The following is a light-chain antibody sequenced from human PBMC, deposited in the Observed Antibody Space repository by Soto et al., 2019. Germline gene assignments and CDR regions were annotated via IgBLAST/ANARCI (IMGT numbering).Light chain of an antibody. CDR1: RSVRSY. J-gene: IGKJ5*01. Sequence: EIVLTQSPATLSLSPGERATISCRASRSVRSYLAWYQQKPGQAPRLLIYDASNMAAGIPARFSGSGSETAVSLTISSLEPEDFAVYYCQQRYSWPPITFGQGTRLEIK. CDR3: QQRYSWPPIT. CDR2: DAS. V-gene: IGKV3-11*01.